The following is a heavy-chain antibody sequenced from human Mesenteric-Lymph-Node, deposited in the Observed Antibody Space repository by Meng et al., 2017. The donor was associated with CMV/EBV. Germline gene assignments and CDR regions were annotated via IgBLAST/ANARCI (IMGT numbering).Heavy chain of an antibody. J-gene: IGHJ4*02. CDR3: ARVDY. Sequence: GESLKISCAASGFSLSSYEMNWVRRAPGKGLEWVAYISSSGNTIYYADSVKGRFSVSRDNAKNSLHLQMYNLRAEDTAVYYCARVDYWGQGTLVTVSS. CDR1: GFSLSSYE. V-gene: IGHV3-48*03. CDR2: ISSSGNTI.